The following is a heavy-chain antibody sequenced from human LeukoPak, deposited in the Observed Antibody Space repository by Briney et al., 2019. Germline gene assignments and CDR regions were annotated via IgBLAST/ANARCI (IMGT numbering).Heavy chain of an antibody. CDR1: GFTFSNYA. CDR2: IGGISGSGGGT. J-gene: IGHJ5*02. CDR3: AKVPWFGELSHLNWFDP. D-gene: IGHD3-10*01. V-gene: IGHV3-23*01. Sequence: PGGSLRLSCAASGFTFSNYAMSWVRQAPGKGLEWVSSIGGISGSGGGTYYTDSVKGRFTVSRDNSKNTMFLQMNSLRAEDTAVYYCAKVPWFGELSHLNWFDPWGQGTLVTVSS.